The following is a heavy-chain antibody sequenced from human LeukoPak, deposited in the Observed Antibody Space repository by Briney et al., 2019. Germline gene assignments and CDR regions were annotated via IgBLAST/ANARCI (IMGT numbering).Heavy chain of an antibody. CDR2: IYYSGST. J-gene: IGHJ4*02. V-gene: IGHV4-39*07. Sequence: SETLSLTCTVSGGSISSSSYYWGWIRQPPGKGLEWIGSIYYSGSTYHNPSLKSRVTISVDTSKNQFSLKLSSVTAADTAVYYCARKWAAIAYFDYWGQGTLVTVSS. CDR1: GGSISSSSYY. D-gene: IGHD6-25*01. CDR3: ARKWAAIAYFDY.